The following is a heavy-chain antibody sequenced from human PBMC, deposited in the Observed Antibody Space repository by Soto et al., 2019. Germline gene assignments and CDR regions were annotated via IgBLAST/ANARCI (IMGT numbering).Heavy chain of an antibody. D-gene: IGHD3-10*01. V-gene: IGHV4-39*07. CDR2: IYDSGRT. CDR3: ARDMKGITMVRGVTNYYYYGMDV. J-gene: IGHJ6*02. CDR1: SASISSSSYT. Sequence: SETLSLTCTVSSASISSSSYTWGWIRQPPGKGLEWIGSIYDSGRTYYNPSLNSRVTVSVDTSKNQFSLKLSSVTAADTAVYYCARDMKGITMVRGVTNYYYYGMDVWGQGTTVTVSS.